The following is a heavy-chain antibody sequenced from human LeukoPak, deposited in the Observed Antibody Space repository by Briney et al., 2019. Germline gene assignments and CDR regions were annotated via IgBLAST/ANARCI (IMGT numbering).Heavy chain of an antibody. CDR3: ARGGYSYGLGLVDY. V-gene: IGHV4-61*01. D-gene: IGHD5-18*01. Sequence: SETLSLTCSVSGYSISSAYYWGWIRQPPGKGLEWIGYIYYSGSTNYNPSLKSRVTISVDTSKNQFSLKLSSVTAADTAVYYCARGGYSYGLGLVDYWGQGTLVTVSS. CDR1: GYSISSAYY. J-gene: IGHJ4*02. CDR2: IYYSGST.